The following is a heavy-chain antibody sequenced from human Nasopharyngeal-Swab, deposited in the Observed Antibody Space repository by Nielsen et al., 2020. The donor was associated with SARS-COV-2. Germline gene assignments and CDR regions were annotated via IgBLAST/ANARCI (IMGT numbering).Heavy chain of an antibody. D-gene: IGHD6-19*01. CDR1: GYTFTGNY. J-gene: IGHJ5*02. CDR2: INPNSGGT. V-gene: IGHV1-2*06. CDR3: ARVLYGSGGWFDP. Sequence: ASVKVSCKASGYTFTGNYMHWVRQAPGQGLEWMGRINPNSGGTNYAQKFQCRVTMTRDTSISTAYMELSRLRSDDTAVYYCARVLYGSGGWFDPWGQGTLVTVSS.